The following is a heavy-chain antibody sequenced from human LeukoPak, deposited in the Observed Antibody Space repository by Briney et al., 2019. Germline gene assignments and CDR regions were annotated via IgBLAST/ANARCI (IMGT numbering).Heavy chain of an antibody. J-gene: IGHJ4*02. CDR1: GGSISNYY. Sequence: PSETLSLTCTVSGGSISNYYWSWIRQPPGKGLEWIGYFFYSGSTNYNPSLKSRVTISVDTSKNQFSLKLSSVTAADTAVYYCARNSGYPYYFDYWGQGTLVPVSS. CDR2: FFYSGST. V-gene: IGHV4-59*12. CDR3: ARNSGYPYYFDY. D-gene: IGHD3-22*01.